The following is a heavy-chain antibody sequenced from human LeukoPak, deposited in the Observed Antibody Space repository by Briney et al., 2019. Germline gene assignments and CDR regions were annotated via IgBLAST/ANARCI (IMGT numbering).Heavy chain of an antibody. V-gene: IGHV1-18*01. Sequence: GASVKVSCKASGYTFTSYGISWVRQAPGQGLEWMGWISAYNGNTNYAQKLQGRVTMTTDTSTSTAYMELRSLRSDDTAVYYCARDPLPIYCSSTSCYLDWFDPWGQGTLVTVSS. CDR1: GYTFTSYG. J-gene: IGHJ5*02. D-gene: IGHD2-2*01. CDR3: ARDPLPIYCSSTSCYLDWFDP. CDR2: ISAYNGNT.